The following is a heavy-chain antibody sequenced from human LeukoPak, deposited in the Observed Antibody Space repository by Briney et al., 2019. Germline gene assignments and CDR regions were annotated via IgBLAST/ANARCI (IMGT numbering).Heavy chain of an antibody. CDR1: GFTFSSYW. J-gene: IGHJ4*02. CDR2: IKEDGSEK. CDR3: VRSGSDFDY. V-gene: IGHV3-7*01. Sequence: GGSLRLSCAASGFTFSSYWMSWVRQAPEKGLEWVANIKEDGSEKNYVDSVKGRFTISRDNAKNSLYLQINSLRAEDTAVYYCVRSGSDFDYWGQGTLVAVSS.